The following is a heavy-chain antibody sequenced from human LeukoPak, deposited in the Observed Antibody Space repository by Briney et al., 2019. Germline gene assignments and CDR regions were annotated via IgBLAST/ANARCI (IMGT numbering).Heavy chain of an antibody. Sequence: PGGSLRLSCAASGFTFSSYSMNWVRQAPGKGLEWVSSISSSSSYIYYADSVKGRFTISRDDAKNSLYLQMNSLRAEDTAVYYCARDNIVVVPAAIRPYHYYYMDVWGKGTTVTVSS. CDR1: GFTFSSYS. J-gene: IGHJ6*03. V-gene: IGHV3-21*01. D-gene: IGHD2-2*02. CDR3: ARDNIVVVPAAIRPYHYYYMDV. CDR2: ISSSSSYI.